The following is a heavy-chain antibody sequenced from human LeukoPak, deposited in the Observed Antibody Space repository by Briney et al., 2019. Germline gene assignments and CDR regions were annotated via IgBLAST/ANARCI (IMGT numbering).Heavy chain of an antibody. CDR3: ARTIPHSMRLLCFGEFPYYFDY. CDR2: IIPILGIV. D-gene: IGHD3-10*01. CDR1: GGTFTSYA. J-gene: IGHJ4*02. Sequence: GASVKVSCKASGGTFTSYAISWVRQAPGQRLEWMGGIIPILGIVKYAPKFPGRVTIPSDKSTSTAYMELSSQRSEDTAVYYCARTIPHSMRLLCFGEFPYYFDYWGQGTLVTVSS. V-gene: IGHV1-69*10.